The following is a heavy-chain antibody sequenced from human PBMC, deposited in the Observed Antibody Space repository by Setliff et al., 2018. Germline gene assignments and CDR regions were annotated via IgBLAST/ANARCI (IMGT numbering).Heavy chain of an antibody. V-gene: IGHV3-30*18. D-gene: IGHD2-21*02. Sequence: GGSLRLSCAASGFTVSTFSMHWVRQAPVKGLEWVATISDDGSNEFYADSVKGRFTVSRDNSKNTISLQMNRLQADDTALYSCAKDRYFDAGGNFYVNGAFDIWGQGTVVTVSS. CDR2: ISDDGSNE. CDR3: AKDRYFDAGGNFYVNGAFDI. J-gene: IGHJ3*02. CDR1: GFTVSTFS.